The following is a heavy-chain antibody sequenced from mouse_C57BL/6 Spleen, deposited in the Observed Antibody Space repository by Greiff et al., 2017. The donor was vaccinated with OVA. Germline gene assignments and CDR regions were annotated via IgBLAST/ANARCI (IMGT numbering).Heavy chain of an antibody. Sequence: QVQLQQSGPELVKPGASVKISCKASGYAFSSSWMNWVKQRPGKGLEWIGRIYPGDGDTNYNGKFKGKATLTADKSSSTAYMQLSSLTSEDSAVYFCARSITTVVGYFDVWGTGTTDTVSS. CDR1: GYAFSSSW. V-gene: IGHV1-82*01. D-gene: IGHD1-1*01. J-gene: IGHJ1*03. CDR2: IYPGDGDT. CDR3: ARSITTVVGYFDV.